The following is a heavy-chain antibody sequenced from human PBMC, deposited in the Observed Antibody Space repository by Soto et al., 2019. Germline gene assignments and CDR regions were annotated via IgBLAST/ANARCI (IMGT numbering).Heavy chain of an antibody. CDR3: AGNTIFERLLP. D-gene: IGHD3-3*01. Sequence: LSLTCAVYGGSFSGYYWSWIRQPPGKGLEWIGEINHSGSTNYNPSLKSRVTISVDTSKNQFSLKLSSVTAADTAVYYCAGNTIFERLLPWGQGTLVTVSS. J-gene: IGHJ5*02. V-gene: IGHV4-34*01. CDR2: INHSGST. CDR1: GGSFSGYY.